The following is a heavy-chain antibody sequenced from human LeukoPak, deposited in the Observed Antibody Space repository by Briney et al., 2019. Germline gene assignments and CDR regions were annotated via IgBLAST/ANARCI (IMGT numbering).Heavy chain of an antibody. CDR1: GYTFASYA. J-gene: IGHJ4*02. D-gene: IGHD6-19*01. Sequence: ASVKVSCKASGYTFASYAIHWVRQAPGQRLEWMGWINAGNGNTKYSQKFQGRVTITRDTSASTVYMELSSLRSEGTTVYYCARAPRSGWYWDYWGQGTLVTVSS. V-gene: IGHV1-3*01. CDR3: ARAPRSGWYWDY. CDR2: INAGNGNT.